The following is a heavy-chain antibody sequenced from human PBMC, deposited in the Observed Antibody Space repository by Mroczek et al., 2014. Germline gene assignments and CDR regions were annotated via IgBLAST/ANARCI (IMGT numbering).Heavy chain of an antibody. V-gene: IGHV4-31*03. Sequence: QVQLVESGPGLVKPSQTLSLTCTVSGGSISSGGYYWSWIRQHPGKGLEWIGYIYYSGSTYYNPSLKSRVTISVDTSKNQFSLKLSSVTAADTAVYYCARQPVHSGYDSRNYYYYGMDVWGQGTTVTVSS. CDR3: ARQPVHSGYDSRNYYYYGMDV. CDR1: GGSISSGGYY. D-gene: IGHD5-12*01. J-gene: IGHJ6*02. CDR2: IYYSGST.